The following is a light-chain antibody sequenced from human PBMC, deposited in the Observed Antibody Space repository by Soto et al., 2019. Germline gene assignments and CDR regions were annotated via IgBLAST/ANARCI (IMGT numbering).Light chain of an antibody. V-gene: IGKV3-11*01. CDR2: DAS. CDR1: QSVGTY. Sequence: EIVLTQSPATLSLSPGERASLSCRASQSVGTYFAWYQQRPGQAPRLLIYDASNRATGIPARFSGSGSGTDFTLTISSLEPEDFALYYCQERSNWPLYTFGPGTKLEIK. CDR3: QERSNWPLYT. J-gene: IGKJ2*01.